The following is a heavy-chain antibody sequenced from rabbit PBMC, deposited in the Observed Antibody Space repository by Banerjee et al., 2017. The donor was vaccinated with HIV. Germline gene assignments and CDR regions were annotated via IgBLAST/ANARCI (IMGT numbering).Heavy chain of an antibody. D-gene: IGHD7-1*01. CDR2: IYTGSGST. V-gene: IGHV1S45*01. Sequence: QQQLVEYGGDLVQPEGSLTLTCTASGFSLSNNYVMCWVRQAPGKGLEWIGCIYTGSGSTYYASWAKGRFTISKSSSTTVTLQMTSLTAADTATYFCARGPYYTGYGYNLWGPGTLVTVS. CDR1: GFSLSNNYV. J-gene: IGHJ4*01. CDR3: ARGPYYTGYGYNL.